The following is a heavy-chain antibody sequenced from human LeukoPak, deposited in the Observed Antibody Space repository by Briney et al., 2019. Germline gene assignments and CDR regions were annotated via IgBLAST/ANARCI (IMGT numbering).Heavy chain of an antibody. CDR3: ARSQNTYNSFFDY. J-gene: IGHJ4*02. CDR1: GFTFSRFG. CDR2: IYSGGST. V-gene: IGHV3-NL1*01. D-gene: IGHD3-10*01. Sequence: GGSLRLSCAASGFTFSRFGMHWVRQAPGKGLEWEAVIYSGGSTYYADSVKGRFTISRDNSKNTLYLQMNSLRAEDTAVYYCARSQNTYNSFFDYWGQGTLVTVSS.